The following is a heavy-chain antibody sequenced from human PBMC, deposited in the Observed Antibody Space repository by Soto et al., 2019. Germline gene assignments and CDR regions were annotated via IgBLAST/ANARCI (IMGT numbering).Heavy chain of an antibody. CDR2: IIPIFGTA. CDR3: ARSTGSGGYFSVFDI. CDR1: GGTFSSYA. V-gene: IGHV1-69*13. J-gene: IGHJ3*02. Sequence: SVKVSCKASGGTFSSYAISWVRQAPGQGLEWMGGIIPIFGTANYAQKFQGRVTITADESTSTAYMELSSLRSEDTAVYYWARSTGSGGYFSVFDIWGKGTMVTVSS. D-gene: IGHD1-26*01.